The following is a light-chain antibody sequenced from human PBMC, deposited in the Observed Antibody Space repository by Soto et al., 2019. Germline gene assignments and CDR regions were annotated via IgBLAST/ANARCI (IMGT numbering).Light chain of an antibody. CDR1: QSVSSK. Sequence: EIVMTQSPATLSVSPGEGATLSCRASQSVSSKLAWYQQKPGQAPRLLIYGASTRATGIPARFSGSGSGTEFTLIISSLQSEDSATYYCQQYNSYPRTFGQGTKV. V-gene: IGKV3-15*01. CDR3: QQYNSYPRT. J-gene: IGKJ1*01. CDR2: GAS.